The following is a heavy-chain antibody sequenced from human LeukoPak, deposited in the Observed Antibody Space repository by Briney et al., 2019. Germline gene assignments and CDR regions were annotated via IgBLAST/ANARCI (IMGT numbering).Heavy chain of an antibody. CDR1: GFTFSDYY. CDR2: ISSTSIYT. J-gene: IGHJ4*02. Sequence: PGGSLRLSCAASGFTFSDYYMNWIRQAPGKGLEWVSDISSTSIYTNYADSVKGRFTISRDNAKNSLYLQMNSLRAEDTVVYYSAREDGYSSSWYFDYWGQGTLVTVSS. CDR3: AREDGYSSSWYFDY. V-gene: IGHV3-11*05. D-gene: IGHD6-13*01.